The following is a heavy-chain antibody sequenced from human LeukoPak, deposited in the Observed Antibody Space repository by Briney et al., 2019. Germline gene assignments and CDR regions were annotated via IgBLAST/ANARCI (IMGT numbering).Heavy chain of an antibody. V-gene: IGHV3-74*01. CDR1: GFTFSSSW. D-gene: IGHD1-26*01. J-gene: IGHJ4*02. CDR3: ARVPGREPSRLDY. Sequence: GGSLRLSCVASGFTFSSSWMHWVRQPPGKELVWVSRINSDGSSTSYANSVKGRFTISRDNAKNTLYLQMNSLRAEDTAVYYCARVPGREPSRLDYWGQGTLVTVSS. CDR2: INSDGSST.